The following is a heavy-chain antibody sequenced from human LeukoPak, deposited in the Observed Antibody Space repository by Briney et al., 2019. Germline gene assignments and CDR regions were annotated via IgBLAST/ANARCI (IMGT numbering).Heavy chain of an antibody. D-gene: IGHD5-18*01. CDR1: GIIFSSYA. CDR2: ISGSGGST. CDR3: AKDVVDTAMVPFDY. J-gene: IGHJ4*02. Sequence: GGSLRLSCAASGIIFSSYAMSWVRQAPGKGLEWVSAISGSGGSTYYADSVKGRFTISRDNSKNTLYLQMNSLRAEDTAVYYCAKDVVDTAMVPFDYWGQGTLVTVSS. V-gene: IGHV3-23*01.